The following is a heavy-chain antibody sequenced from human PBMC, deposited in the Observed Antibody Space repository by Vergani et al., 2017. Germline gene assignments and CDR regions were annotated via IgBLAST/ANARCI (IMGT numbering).Heavy chain of an antibody. V-gene: IGHV5-10-1*03. CDR3: ARHVEAAGSGYYGMDV. D-gene: IGHD6-13*01. CDR2: IDPSDSNT. Sequence: EVQLVQSGAEVKKPGESLRISCKGSGYSFTSYWISWVRKMPGKGLAWMGRIDPSDSNTNYSPSFQGHVTISAEMSISTAYLQWSSLKASDTAMYYCARHVEAAGSGYYGMDVWGQGTTVTVSS. J-gene: IGHJ6*02. CDR1: GYSFTSYW.